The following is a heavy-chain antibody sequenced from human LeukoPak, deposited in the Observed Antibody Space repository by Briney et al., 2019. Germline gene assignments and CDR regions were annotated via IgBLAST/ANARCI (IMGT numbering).Heavy chain of an antibody. J-gene: IGHJ4*02. V-gene: IGHV3-30*18. CDR3: AKGGYNYAPGLNY. Sequence: GGSLRLSCAASGFTFSSYGMHWVRQAPGKGLEWVVVTSSDGSNKFYADSVKGRFTISRDNSKNMLYLQMNSLRAEDTAVYYCAKGGYNYAPGLNYWGQGTLVTVSS. D-gene: IGHD5-18*01. CDR1: GFTFSSYG. CDR2: TSSDGSNK.